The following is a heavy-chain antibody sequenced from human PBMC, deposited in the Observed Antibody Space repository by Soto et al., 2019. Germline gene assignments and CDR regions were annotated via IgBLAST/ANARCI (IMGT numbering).Heavy chain of an antibody. CDR2: IKSKTDGGTT. CDR3: TTDILREWLRLLENYGMDV. Sequence: GGSLRLSCAASGFTFSNAWMNWVRQAPGKGLEWVGRIKSKTDGGTTDYAAPVKGRFTISRDDSKNTLYLQMNSLKTEDTAVYYCTTDILREWLRLLENYGMDVWGQGTTVTVSS. J-gene: IGHJ6*02. CDR1: GFTFSNAW. D-gene: IGHD5-12*01. V-gene: IGHV3-15*07.